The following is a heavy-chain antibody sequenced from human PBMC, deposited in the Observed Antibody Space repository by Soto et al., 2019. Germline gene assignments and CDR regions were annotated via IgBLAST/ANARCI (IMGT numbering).Heavy chain of an antibody. CDR3: ARHGLTYCGGDCYSGWFDP. D-gene: IGHD2-21*02. CDR1: GYSFTSYW. Sequence: PGESLKISCKGSGYSFTSYWIGWVRQVPGKGLEWMGIIYPGDSDTRCSPSFQGQVTISADKSISTAYLQWSSLKASDTAMYYCARHGLTYCGGDCYSGWFDPWGQGTLVTVSS. V-gene: IGHV5-51*01. J-gene: IGHJ5*02. CDR2: IYPGDSDT.